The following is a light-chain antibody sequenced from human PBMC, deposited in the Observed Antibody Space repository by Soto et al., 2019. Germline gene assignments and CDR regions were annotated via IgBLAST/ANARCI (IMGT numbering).Light chain of an antibody. V-gene: IGKV3-20*01. CDR1: QSVSSSY. CDR3: QQYGSSPPLT. CDR2: GAS. J-gene: IGKJ4*01. Sequence: EIVLTQSPGTLSLSPGEIATLSCRASQSVSSSYLAWYQQKPGQAPRLLIYGASSRATGIPDRFNGSGSGTDFTLTISRLEPEDFAVYYCQQYGSSPPLTFGGGTKVEIK.